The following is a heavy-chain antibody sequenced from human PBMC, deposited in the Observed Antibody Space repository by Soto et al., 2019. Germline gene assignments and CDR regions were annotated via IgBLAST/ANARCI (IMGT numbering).Heavy chain of an antibody. CDR2: INAGNGNT. Sequence: ASVKVSCKASGYTFTSYAMHWVRQAPGQRLEWLGWINAGNGNTKYPQKFQGRVTITRDTSASTAYMELSSLRSEDTAAYYCARDSPSIAARHIRFEDTDSLDDWGQGTTVIVSS. CDR1: GYTFTSYA. J-gene: IGHJ6*02. CDR3: ARDSPSIAARHIRFEDTDSLDD. V-gene: IGHV1-3*01. D-gene: IGHD6-6*01.